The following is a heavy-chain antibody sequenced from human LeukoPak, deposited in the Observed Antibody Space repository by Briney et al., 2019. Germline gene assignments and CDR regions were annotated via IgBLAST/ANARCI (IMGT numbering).Heavy chain of an antibody. CDR3: AXWETTVTTLDY. CDR2: INSDGSST. V-gene: IGHV3-74*01. CDR1: GFTFSSYW. D-gene: IGHD4-17*01. J-gene: IGHJ4*02. Sequence: PGGSLRLSCAASGFTFSSYWMHWVRQAPGKGLVWVSRINSDGSSTTYADSVKGRFTISRDNAKNTLYLQMNSLRAEDTAVYYCAXWETTVTTLDYWGQGTLVTVSS.